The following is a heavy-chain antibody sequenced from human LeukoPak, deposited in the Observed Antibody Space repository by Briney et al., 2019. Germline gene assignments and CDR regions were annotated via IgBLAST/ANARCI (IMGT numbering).Heavy chain of an antibody. V-gene: IGHV1-18*01. D-gene: IGHD3-22*01. J-gene: IGHJ3*02. CDR2: ISAYNGNT. CDR3: ARDADHRTYYYDSSGYYGAFDI. CDR1: GYTFTSYG. Sequence: ASVKVSCKASGYTFTSYGISWVRQAPGQGLEWMEWISAYNGNTNYAQKLQGRVTMTTDTSTSTAYMELRSLRSDDTAVYYCARDADHRTYYYDSSGYYGAFDIWGQGTMVTVSS.